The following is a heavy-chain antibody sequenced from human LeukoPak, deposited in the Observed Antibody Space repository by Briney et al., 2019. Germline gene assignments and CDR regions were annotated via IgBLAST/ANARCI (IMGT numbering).Heavy chain of an antibody. J-gene: IGHJ4*02. V-gene: IGHV4-34*01. CDR3: ARGPDGSGSYYNGIYFDY. D-gene: IGHD3-10*01. CDR1: GGSFSGYY. CDR2: INHSGST. Sequence: KPSETLSLTCAVYGGSFSGYYWSWIRQPPGKGLEWIGEINHSGSTNYNPSLKSRVTISVDTSKNQFSLKLSSVTAADTAVYYCARGPDGSGSYYNGIYFDYWGQGTLVTVSS.